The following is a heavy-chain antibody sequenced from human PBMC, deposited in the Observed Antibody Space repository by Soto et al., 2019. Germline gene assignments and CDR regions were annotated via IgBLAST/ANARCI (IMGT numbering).Heavy chain of an antibody. CDR1: AYPFTSYG. J-gene: IGHJ3*02. CDR2: ISGYNGNA. Sequence: ASVKVSCKASAYPFTSYGVSWVRQAPGQGLEWMGWISGYNGNADYAQKLQGRVTMTTDTSTSTAYMELSSLRSGDTAVYYCAREDSSSWYEPRNDAFDIWGQGTMVTVSS. CDR3: AREDSSSWYEPRNDAFDI. D-gene: IGHD6-13*01. V-gene: IGHV1-18*01.